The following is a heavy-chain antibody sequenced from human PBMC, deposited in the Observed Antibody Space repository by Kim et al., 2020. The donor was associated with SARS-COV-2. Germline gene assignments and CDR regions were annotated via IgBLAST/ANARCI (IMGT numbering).Heavy chain of an antibody. CDR2: IYSGGSGT. D-gene: IGHD3-10*01. J-gene: IGHJ4*02. Sequence: GGSLRLSCAASGFTFSSYAMSWVCQAPGKGLEWVSVIYSGGSGTYYADSVKGRFTISRDNSKNTLYLQMNSLRAEDTAVYYCAKGKDTQVIWFGEPTPPRLDYWGQGTLVTVSS. V-gene: IGHV3-23*03. CDR3: AKGKDTQVIWFGEPTPPRLDY. CDR1: GFTFSSYA.